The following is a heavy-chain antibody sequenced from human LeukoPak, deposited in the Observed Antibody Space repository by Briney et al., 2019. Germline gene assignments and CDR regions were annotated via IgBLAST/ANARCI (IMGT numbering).Heavy chain of an antibody. V-gene: IGHV3-30*18. CDR2: ISYDGSNK. Sequence: PGRSLRLSCAASGFTFSSYGMHWVRQAPGKGLEWVAVISYDGSNKYYADSVKGRFTISRDNSKNTLFLQLNSLRGDDTALYYCAKPRDASGPYPPLDYWGQGTLVTVSS. D-gene: IGHD1-26*01. J-gene: IGHJ4*02. CDR3: AKPRDASGPYPPLDY. CDR1: GFTFSSYG.